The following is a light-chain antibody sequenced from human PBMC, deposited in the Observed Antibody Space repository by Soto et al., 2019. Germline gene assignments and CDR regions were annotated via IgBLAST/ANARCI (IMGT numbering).Light chain of an antibody. CDR2: GAS. CDR3: QQYGSSRFT. V-gene: IGKV3-20*01. J-gene: IGKJ3*01. CDR1: QSISSNY. Sequence: EIVLTQSPGTLSLSPGERATLSCRASQSISSNYLAWYQQNPGQAPRLLVYGASSRATGIPDRFSGSGSGTDFTLTISRLEPEDFAVYYCQQYGSSRFTFGPGTKVDFK.